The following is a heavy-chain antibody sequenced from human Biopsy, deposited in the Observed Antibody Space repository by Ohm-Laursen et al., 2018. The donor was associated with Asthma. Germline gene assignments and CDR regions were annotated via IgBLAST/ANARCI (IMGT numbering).Heavy chain of an antibody. V-gene: IGHV1-69*13. J-gene: IGHJ6*02. Sequence: SVKVSCKASGDSFSNYAISWARQAPGQGLEWMGGLIPVLGTPDHAQMFEGRVTITADVSTSTAYMELSSLSSEDTAVYYCARGYSGSDRIVYYYSGLEVWGQGTTVTVSS. CDR1: GDSFSNYA. CDR2: LIPVLGTP. CDR3: ARGYSGSDRIVYYYSGLEV. D-gene: IGHD5-12*01.